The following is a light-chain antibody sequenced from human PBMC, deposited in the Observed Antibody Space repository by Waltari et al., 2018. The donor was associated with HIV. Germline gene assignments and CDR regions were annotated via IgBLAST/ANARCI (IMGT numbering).Light chain of an antibody. CDR3: VIYYGGSWV. CDR2: NTG. CDR1: TGTVISLNY. Sequence: QTVVTQEPSLTVSPGGTVTLTCASSTGTVISLNYPSWFQHKPGQAPRSLLYNTGNRHSCSPDRYSGSLPGGKAALTLSGVQPEDEAGYYCVIYYGGSWVFGGGTRLTVL. V-gene: IGLV7-43*01. J-gene: IGLJ3*02.